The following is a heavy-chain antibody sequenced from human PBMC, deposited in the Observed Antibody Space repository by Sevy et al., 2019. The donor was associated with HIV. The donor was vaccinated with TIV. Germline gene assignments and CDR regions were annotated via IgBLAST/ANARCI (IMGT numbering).Heavy chain of an antibody. V-gene: IGHV3-7*03. J-gene: IGHJ6*02. CDR2: IKRDGSEK. CDR3: ARYCSSASCLWGMDV. Sequence: GGSLRLSCAASGFSFSNYWMSWVRQAPGKGLEWVANIKRDGSEKYYVASVKGRFTISRDNAKTSLFLQMNSLRGEDTAVDYGARYCSSASCLWGMDVWGQGTTVTVSS. CDR1: GFSFSNYW. D-gene: IGHD2-2*01.